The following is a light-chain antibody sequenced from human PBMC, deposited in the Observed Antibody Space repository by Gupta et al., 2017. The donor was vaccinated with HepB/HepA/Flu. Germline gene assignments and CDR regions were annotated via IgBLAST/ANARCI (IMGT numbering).Light chain of an antibody. CDR1: RTISTY. V-gene: IGKV1-39*01. CDR3: QQSYSSPPS. Sequence: EIQMAQSPSSLSASVGDRVNLTCRASRTISTYLNWYQQKPGTAPKLLIYATSKLQSGVPSRFSGSGSGTDFTLTISSLQPEDFATYFCQQSYSSPPSFGQGTKLEIK. J-gene: IGKJ2*01. CDR2: ATS.